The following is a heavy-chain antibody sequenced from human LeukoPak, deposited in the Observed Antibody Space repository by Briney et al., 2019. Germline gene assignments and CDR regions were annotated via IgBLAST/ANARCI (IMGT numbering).Heavy chain of an antibody. CDR2: INEDGTQT. Sequence: PGGSLRLSCAVSGFTFNNYCMSWVRQAPGKGLEWVANINEDGTQTYYADSVRGRFTISRDNAQNSLDLQMNSLRAEDTALYYCARWPDSGTYGMDVWGQGTTVTVSS. D-gene: IGHD1-26*01. V-gene: IGHV3-7*05. CDR3: ARWPDSGTYGMDV. J-gene: IGHJ6*02. CDR1: GFTFNNYC.